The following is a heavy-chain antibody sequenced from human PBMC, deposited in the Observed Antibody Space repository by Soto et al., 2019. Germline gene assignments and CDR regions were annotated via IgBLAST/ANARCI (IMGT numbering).Heavy chain of an antibody. J-gene: IGHJ3*02. CDR1: GLTFSSYA. D-gene: IGHD2-2*01. V-gene: IGHV3-23*01. CDR2: ISGSGGST. Sequence: PGGSIRLACASSGLTFSSYAMIWGRQAQGKGLEWVSAISGSGGSTYYADSVKGRFTISRDNSKNTLYLQMNSLRAEDTAVYYCAKDVRSTNAFDIWGQRTMGTV. CDR3: AKDVRSTNAFDI.